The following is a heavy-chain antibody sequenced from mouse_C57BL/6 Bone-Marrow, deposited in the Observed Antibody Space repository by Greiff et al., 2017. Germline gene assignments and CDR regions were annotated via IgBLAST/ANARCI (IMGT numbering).Heavy chain of an antibody. CDR3: ARGLITTVLARAY. D-gene: IGHD1-1*01. CDR2: IFPRSGNT. J-gene: IGHJ2*01. Sequence: VQLQQSGAELARPGASVKLSCKASGYTFTSYGISWVKQRTGQGLEWIGEIFPRSGNTYYNEKFKGKATLTAEKSSSKAYMELRSLTSEDSSVYFCARGLITTVLARAYWGQGTTLTVSS. CDR1: GYTFTSYG. V-gene: IGHV1-81*01.